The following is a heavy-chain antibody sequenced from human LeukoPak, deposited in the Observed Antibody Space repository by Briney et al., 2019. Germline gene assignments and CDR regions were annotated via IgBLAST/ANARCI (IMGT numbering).Heavy chain of an antibody. CDR3: ARVGGGASGY. V-gene: IGHV3-30*12. CDR1: GFTFSSYG. D-gene: IGHD4-17*01. Sequence: GGSLRLSCAASGFTFSSYGMHWVRQAPGKGLEWVAIISNDGSNKYYADSVKGRFTISRDNAKNSLYLQMNSLRAEDTAVYYCARVGGGASGYWGQGTLVTVSS. J-gene: IGHJ4*02. CDR2: ISNDGSNK.